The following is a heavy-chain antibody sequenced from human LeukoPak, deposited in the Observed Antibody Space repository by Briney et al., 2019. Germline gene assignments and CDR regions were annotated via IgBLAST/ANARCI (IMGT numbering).Heavy chain of an antibody. J-gene: IGHJ4*02. Sequence: GGSLRLSCAAPGFTFSSYAMSWVRQAPGKGLEWVSAISGSGGSTYYADSVKGRFTISRDNSKNTLYLQMNSLRAEDTAVYYCAKGPPYYDYVWGSYRLDYWGQGTLVTVSS. D-gene: IGHD3-16*02. V-gene: IGHV3-23*01. CDR2: ISGSGGST. CDR1: GFTFSSYA. CDR3: AKGPPYYDYVWGSYRLDY.